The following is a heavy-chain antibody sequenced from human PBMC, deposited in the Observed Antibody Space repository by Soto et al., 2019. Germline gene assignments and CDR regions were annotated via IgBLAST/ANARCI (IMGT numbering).Heavy chain of an antibody. J-gene: IGHJ5*02. Sequence: QVQLVESGGGVVQPGRSLRLSCAASGFTFSSYGMHWVRQAPGKGLEWVAVISYDGSNKYYADSVEGRFTISRDNFQNPRWQRRKWQGCAETAVAYSAKSAGGRGGSWFDPWGQRTLVTVSS. CDR3: AKSAGGRGGSWFDP. V-gene: IGHV3-30*18. CDR1: GFTFSSYG. CDR2: ISYDGSNK. D-gene: IGHD3-16*01.